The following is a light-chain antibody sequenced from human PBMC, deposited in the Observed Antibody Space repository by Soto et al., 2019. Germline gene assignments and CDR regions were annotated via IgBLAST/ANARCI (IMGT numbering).Light chain of an antibody. CDR3: QQSSSWPLT. J-gene: IGKJ4*01. CDR2: DVS. V-gene: IGKV3-11*01. Sequence: ELVLTQSPATLSLSPGERATLSCRASQSVSTYLAWYQQKPGQVPRLLIYDVSNRATGIPARFSGGGSGTDFTLTISSLEPEDFAVYYCQQSSSWPLTFGGGTKVDIK. CDR1: QSVSTY.